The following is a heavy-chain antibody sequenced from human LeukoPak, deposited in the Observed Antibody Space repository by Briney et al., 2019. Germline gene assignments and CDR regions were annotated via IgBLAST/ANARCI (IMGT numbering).Heavy chain of an antibody. J-gene: IGHJ3*02. Sequence: PGGSLRLSCAASGCMFSSYGMHWVRQAPGKGLEWVAFIRYDGTNKYYADSVKGRFTVSRDNYKNTLYLQMNSLRVDDTAVYYCARDVFSLGSGRYVGGGFDIWGQGTMVTVSS. V-gene: IGHV3-30*02. CDR1: GCMFSSYG. D-gene: IGHD1-26*01. CDR3: ARDVFSLGSGRYVGGGFDI. CDR2: IRYDGTNK.